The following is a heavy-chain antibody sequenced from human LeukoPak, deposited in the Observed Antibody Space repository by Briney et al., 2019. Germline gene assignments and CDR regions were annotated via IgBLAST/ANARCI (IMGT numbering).Heavy chain of an antibody. CDR3: ARGSEWLRVYAFDI. J-gene: IGHJ3*02. V-gene: IGHV3-21*01. CDR2: ISSSSSYI. CDR1: GLTFSSYS. Sequence: GGSLRLSCAASGLTFSSYSMNWVRQAPGKGLEWVSSISSSSSYIYYADSVKGRFTISRDNAKNSLYLQMNSLRAEDTAVYYCARGSEWLRVYAFDIWGQGTMVTVSS. D-gene: IGHD5-12*01.